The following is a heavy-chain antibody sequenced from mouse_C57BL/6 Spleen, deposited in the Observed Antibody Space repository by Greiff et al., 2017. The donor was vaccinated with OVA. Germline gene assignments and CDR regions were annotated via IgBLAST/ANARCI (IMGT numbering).Heavy chain of an antibody. Sequence: VQLQQSGAELAKPGASVKLSCKASGYTFTSYWMHWVKQRPGQGLEWIGYINPSSGYTKYNQKFKDKATLTADKYSSTVYMQLSRLTYEDTADYYSARSTGTGAMDYWGQGTSVTVSS. CDR3: ARSTGTGAMDY. J-gene: IGHJ4*01. CDR1: GYTFTSYW. D-gene: IGHD4-1*01. V-gene: IGHV1-7*01. CDR2: INPSSGYT.